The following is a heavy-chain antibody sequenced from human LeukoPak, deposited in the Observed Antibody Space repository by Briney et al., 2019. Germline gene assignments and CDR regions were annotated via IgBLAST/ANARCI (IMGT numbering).Heavy chain of an antibody. CDR1: GGTFSSYA. D-gene: IGHD3-10*01. CDR3: ARDYYGRTHYYYGMDV. CDR2: IIPILGIA. V-gene: IGHV1-69*04. Sequence: ASVKVSCKASGGTFSSYAISWVRQAPGQGLEWRGRIIPILGIANYAQKFQGRVTITADKSTSTAYMELSSLRSEDTAVYYCARDYYGRTHYYYGMDVWGQGTTVTVSS. J-gene: IGHJ6*02.